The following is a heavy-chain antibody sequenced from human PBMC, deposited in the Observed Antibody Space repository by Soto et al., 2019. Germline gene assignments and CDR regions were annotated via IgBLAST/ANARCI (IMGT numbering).Heavy chain of an antibody. CDR3: ARAAILTGSLNWFDP. CDR2: IYYSGST. J-gene: IGHJ5*02. CDR1: GGSISSGGYY. Sequence: SETLSLTCTVSGGSISSGGYYWSWIRQHPGKGLEWIGYIYYSGSTYYNPSLKSRVTISVDTSKNQFSLKLSSVTAADTAVYYCARAAILTGSLNWFDPWGQGTLVTVSS. V-gene: IGHV4-31*03. D-gene: IGHD3-9*01.